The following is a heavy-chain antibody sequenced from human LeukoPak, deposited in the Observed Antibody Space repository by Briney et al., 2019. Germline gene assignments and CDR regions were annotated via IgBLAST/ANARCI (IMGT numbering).Heavy chain of an antibody. Sequence: GGSLRLSCAASGFIFSNYGMYWVRQAPGGGLDSAAVIWHDGSAEFYADSVKGRFSISRDDSKNTVYLQMNSLRAEDTALYYCARDSRGGWSGYFDYWGQGIVVTVSS. J-gene: IGHJ4*02. CDR2: IWHDGSAE. CDR1: GFIFSNYG. V-gene: IGHV3-33*07. CDR3: ARDSRGGWSGYFDY. D-gene: IGHD6-19*01.